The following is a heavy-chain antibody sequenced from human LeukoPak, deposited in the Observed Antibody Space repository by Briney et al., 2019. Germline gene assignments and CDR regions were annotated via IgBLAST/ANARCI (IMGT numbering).Heavy chain of an antibody. J-gene: IGHJ2*01. V-gene: IGHV4-4*07. Sequence: SETLSLTCTVSGYSITSSYDWSWIRQPAGKGLEWIGRIYTRGSTNYNPSLKSRVSMSVDTSKKQFSLKLSSVTAADTAVYYCARLSSSWYQDWYFDLWGRGTLVTVSS. D-gene: IGHD6-13*01. CDR3: ARLSSSWYQDWYFDL. CDR2: IYTRGST. CDR1: GYSITSSYD.